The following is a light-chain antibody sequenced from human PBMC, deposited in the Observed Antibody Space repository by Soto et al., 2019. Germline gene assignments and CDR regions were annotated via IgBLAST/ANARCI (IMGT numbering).Light chain of an antibody. J-gene: IGKJ3*01. CDR1: QSVSSR. CDR2: DAF. V-gene: IGKV3-11*01. CDR3: QHYSN. Sequence: EIVLTQSPATLSLSPGERATLSCRASQSVSSRLAWYQQKPGQAPRLLIYDAFNRATGIPARFSGSGSGTDFTLTISSLEPEDFAVYYGQHYSNFGPGTKVDIK.